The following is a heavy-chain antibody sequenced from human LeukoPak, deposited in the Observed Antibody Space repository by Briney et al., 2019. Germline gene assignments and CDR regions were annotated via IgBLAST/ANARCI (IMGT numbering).Heavy chain of an antibody. CDR2: IYCSGST. V-gene: IGHV4-31*03. D-gene: IGHD4-23*01. CDR3: ARDYAGSIDY. J-gene: IGHJ4*02. CDR1: GGSISNGGYY. Sequence: PSETLSLTCTVSGGSISNGGYYWSWIRQHPGKGLEWIGYIYCSGSTYYNPSLKSRVTISVDTSKNQFSLKLSSVTAADTAVYYCARDYAGSIDYWGQGTLVTVSS.